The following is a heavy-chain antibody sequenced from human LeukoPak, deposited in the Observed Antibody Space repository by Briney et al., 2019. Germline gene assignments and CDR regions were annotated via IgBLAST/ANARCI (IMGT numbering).Heavy chain of an antibody. J-gene: IGHJ4*02. V-gene: IGHV3-9*01. CDR2: ISWNSGSI. Sequence: PGRSLRLSCAASGFTFDDYAMHWVRQAPGKGLEWVSGISWNSGSIGYADSLKGRFTISRDNAKNSLYLQMNSLRAEDTAVYYCARAVRTVTTPHDYWGQGTLVTVSS. CDR1: GFTFDDYA. CDR3: ARAVRTVTTPHDY. D-gene: IGHD4-11*01.